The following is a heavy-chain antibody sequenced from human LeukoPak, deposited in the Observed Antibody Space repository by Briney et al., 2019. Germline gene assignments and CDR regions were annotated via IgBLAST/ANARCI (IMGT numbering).Heavy chain of an antibody. CDR3: ATVRYCSSTSCYNHYYYYMDV. V-gene: IGHV1-24*01. J-gene: IGHJ6*03. CDR2: SDPEDGET. Sequence: ASVKVSCKVSGYTLTELSMHWVRQAPGKGLEWMGGSDPEDGETIYAQKFQGRVTMTEDTSTDTAYMELSSLRSEDTAVYYCATVRYCSSTSCYNHYYYYMDVWGKGTTVTVSS. D-gene: IGHD2-2*02. CDR1: GYTLTELS.